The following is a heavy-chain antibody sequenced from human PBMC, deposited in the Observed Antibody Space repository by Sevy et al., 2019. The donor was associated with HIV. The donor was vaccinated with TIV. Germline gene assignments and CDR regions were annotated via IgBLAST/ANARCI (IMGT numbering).Heavy chain of an antibody. CDR2: IYYSGST. J-gene: IGHJ4*02. CDR1: GGSISSSSYY. V-gene: IGHV4-39*01. Sequence: SETLSLTCTVSGGSISSSSYYWGWIRQPPGKGLEWIGSIYYSGSTYYNPSLKSRATISGDTSKNQFSLKLGSVTAADTAVYYCARHCRSSSCPNYFDYWGQGTLVTVSS. D-gene: IGHD6-13*01. CDR3: ARHCRSSSCPNYFDY.